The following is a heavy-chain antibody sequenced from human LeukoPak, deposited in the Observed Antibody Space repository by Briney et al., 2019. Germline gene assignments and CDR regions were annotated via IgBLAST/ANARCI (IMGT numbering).Heavy chain of an antibody. J-gene: IGHJ4*02. Sequence: GGPLRLSCAASGFTVSSNQMTWVRQAPGKRLEWVANMNIDGSEKYYADSVKRRFSISRDNARNSVYLQMASLRVEDTAVYYCARDPVEWELLLDYWGQGTLVTVSS. V-gene: IGHV3-7*01. CDR2: MNIDGSEK. CDR3: ARDPVEWELLLDY. D-gene: IGHD1-26*01. CDR1: GFTVSSNQ.